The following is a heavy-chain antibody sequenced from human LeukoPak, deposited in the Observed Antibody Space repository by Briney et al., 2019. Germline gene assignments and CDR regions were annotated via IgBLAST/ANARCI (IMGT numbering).Heavy chain of an antibody. CDR1: GGSIRSYY. CDR2: IYYSGST. J-gene: IGHJ4*02. V-gene: IGHV4-59*01. CDR3: ARAQNAGTPDY. Sequence: SSETLSLTCTVSGGSIRSYYWSWIRQPPGKGLEWIGYIYYSGSTNYNPSLKSRVTISVDTSKNQFSLKLSSVTAADTAVYYCARAQNAGTPDYWGQGTLVTVSS. D-gene: IGHD6-13*01.